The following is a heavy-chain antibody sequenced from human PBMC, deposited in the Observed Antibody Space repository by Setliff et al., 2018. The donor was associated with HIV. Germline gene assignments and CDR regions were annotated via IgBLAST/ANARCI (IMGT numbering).Heavy chain of an antibody. D-gene: IGHD3-16*01. CDR1: GFTFSDYY. J-gene: IGHJ3*02. Sequence: GGSLRLSCAASGFTFSDYYMSWIRQAPGKGLEWVSYISSSGDHTLYADSVKGRFTISRDNAKNSLYLQMNSLRAVDTAVYYCARDGRFASGAKFDAFDIWGQGTMVTVSS. V-gene: IGHV3-11*06. CDR3: ARDGRFASGAKFDAFDI. CDR2: ISSSGDHT.